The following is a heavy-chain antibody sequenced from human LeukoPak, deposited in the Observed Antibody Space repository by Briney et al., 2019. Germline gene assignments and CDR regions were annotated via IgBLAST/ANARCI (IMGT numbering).Heavy chain of an antibody. Sequence: SETLSLTCAVSGGSISSGGYSWSWIRQPPGKGLEWIGYIYHSGSTYYNPSLKSRVTISVDRSKNQFSLKLSSVTAADTAVYYCARYYDSSGYYWGYFDYWGQGTLVTVSS. CDR1: GGSISSGGYS. J-gene: IGHJ4*02. CDR2: IYHSGST. V-gene: IGHV4-30-2*01. CDR3: ARYYDSSGYYWGYFDY. D-gene: IGHD3-22*01.